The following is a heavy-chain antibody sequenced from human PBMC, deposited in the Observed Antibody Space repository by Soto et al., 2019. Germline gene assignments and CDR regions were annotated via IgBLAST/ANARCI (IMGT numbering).Heavy chain of an antibody. J-gene: IGHJ6*02. D-gene: IGHD6-25*01. Sequence: QAQLVQSGGEVKKPAASVKVSCKASGYTFSRYGFSWVRQAPGQGPERMGRISGYNGDTKYSQKFQDRVTMNTHKSTNTAYTDLRSLTSDDTAVYYCARVNTYGADTSTPYNYGMDVWGQGTTVTVSS. CDR3: ARVNTYGADTSTPYNYGMDV. CDR2: ISGYNGDT. CDR1: GYTFSRYG. V-gene: IGHV1-18*01.